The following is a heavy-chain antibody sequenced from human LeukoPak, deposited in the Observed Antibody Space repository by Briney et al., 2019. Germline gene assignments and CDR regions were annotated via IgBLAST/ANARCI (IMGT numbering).Heavy chain of an antibody. CDR2: ISHDGSNK. Sequence: PGRSLRLSCAASGFTFSSYGMHWVRQAPGKGLEWVAVISHDGSNKYYADSVKGRFTISRDNSKNTLYLQMNSLRAEDTAVYYCAKDWVQANYFDYWGQGTLVTVSS. CDR3: AKDWVQANYFDY. V-gene: IGHV3-30*18. CDR1: GFTFSSYG. J-gene: IGHJ4*02. D-gene: IGHD5-18*01.